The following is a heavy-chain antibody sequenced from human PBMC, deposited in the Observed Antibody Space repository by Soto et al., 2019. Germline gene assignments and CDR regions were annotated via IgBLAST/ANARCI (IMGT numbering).Heavy chain of an antibody. Sequence: HPGGSLRLSCAASGFTFSSYAMSWVRQAPGKGLEWVSDISGSGGTTYYADSVKGRFTISRDNSKNTLNLQMKSLRAEDTAVYYCAKLRGGSSYDAFDICGQGTLVTVSS. CDR1: GFTFSSYA. D-gene: IGHD1-26*01. CDR3: AKLRGGSSYDAFDI. J-gene: IGHJ3*02. V-gene: IGHV3-23*01. CDR2: ISGSGGTT.